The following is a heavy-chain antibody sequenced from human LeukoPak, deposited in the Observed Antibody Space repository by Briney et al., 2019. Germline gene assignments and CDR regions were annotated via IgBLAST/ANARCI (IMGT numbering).Heavy chain of an antibody. CDR3: ARAYGDYANAFDI. J-gene: IGHJ3*02. Sequence: SETLSLTCTVSGGSISSSSYYWGWIRQPPGKGLEWIGSIYYSGSTYYNPSLKSRVTISVDTSKNQFSLKLSSVTAADTAVYYCARAYGDYANAFDIWGQGTMVTVSS. CDR1: GGSISSSSYY. V-gene: IGHV4-39*07. D-gene: IGHD4-17*01. CDR2: IYYSGST.